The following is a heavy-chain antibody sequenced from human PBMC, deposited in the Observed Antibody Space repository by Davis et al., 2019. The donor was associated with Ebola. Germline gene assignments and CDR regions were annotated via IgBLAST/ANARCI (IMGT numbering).Heavy chain of an antibody. D-gene: IGHD3-16*01. J-gene: IGHJ4*02. V-gene: IGHV4-31*03. CDR2: ISYGGST. CDR3: ASWGREGY. CDR1: GGSISSSSYY. Sequence: SETLSLTCTVSGGSISSSSYYWGWIRQHPGKGLEWIGYISYGGSTYYNPSLKSRVTISVDTSKNQFSLKLSSVTAADTAVYYCASWGREGYWGQGTLVTVSS.